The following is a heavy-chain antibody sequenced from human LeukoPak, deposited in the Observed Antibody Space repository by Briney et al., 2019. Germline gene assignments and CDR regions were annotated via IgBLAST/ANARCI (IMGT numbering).Heavy chain of an antibody. CDR1: GFTFSSYS. D-gene: IGHD4-17*01. Sequence: GGSLRLSCAASGFTFSSYSMNWVRQAPGKGLEWVSYIRSISSTKYYADSVKGRFTISRDNAKNSLYLQMNSLRDEDTAVYYCARVMPLNYGDYKRGAFDIWGQGTMVTVSS. CDR2: IRSISSTK. CDR3: ARVMPLNYGDYKRGAFDI. J-gene: IGHJ3*02. V-gene: IGHV3-48*02.